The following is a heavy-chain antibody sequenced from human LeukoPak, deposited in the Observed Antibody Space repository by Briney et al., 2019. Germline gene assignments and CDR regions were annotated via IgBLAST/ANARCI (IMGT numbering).Heavy chain of an antibody. CDR2: ISSSGSTI. CDR3: ARASGYADFDY. V-gene: IGHV3-11*01. D-gene: IGHD5-12*01. J-gene: IGHJ4*02. Sequence: GGSLRLSCAASGFTFSDYCMSWVRQAPGKGLEWVSYISSSGSTIYYADSVKGRFTISRDNAKNSLYLQMNSLRAEDTAVYYCARASGYADFDYWGQGTLVTVSP. CDR1: GFTFSDYC.